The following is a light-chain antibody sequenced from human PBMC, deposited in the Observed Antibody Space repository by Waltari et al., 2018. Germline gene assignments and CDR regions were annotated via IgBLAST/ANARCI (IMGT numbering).Light chain of an antibody. CDR3: RALDTTSLEYV. CDR2: QDS. Sequence: SYKVTQPPSVSVSPGQTATITFSGDDLGENYTRWYQQKPGQPPQLIIYQDSQRPSGLPERFSGYNSGKTANLSSSGTQAMDEADYHCRALDTTSLEYVFGTGTKLTVL. J-gene: IGLJ1*01. CDR1: DLGENY. V-gene: IGLV3-1*01.